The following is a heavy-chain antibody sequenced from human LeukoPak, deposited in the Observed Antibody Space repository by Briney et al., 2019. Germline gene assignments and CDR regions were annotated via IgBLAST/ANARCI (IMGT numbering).Heavy chain of an antibody. Sequence: PSETLSLTCAVSGYSISSGYYWGWIRQPPGKGLEWIGSIYHSGSTYYNPSLKSRVTISVDTSKNQFSLKLSSVTAADTAVYYCARFFAAGAFDHWGQGTLVTVSS. CDR1: GYSISSGYY. CDR3: ARFFAAGAFDH. D-gene: IGHD6-13*01. CDR2: IYHSGST. J-gene: IGHJ4*02. V-gene: IGHV4-38-2*01.